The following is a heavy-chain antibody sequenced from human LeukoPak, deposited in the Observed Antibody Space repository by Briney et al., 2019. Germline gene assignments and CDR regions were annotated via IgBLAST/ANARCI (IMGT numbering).Heavy chain of an antibody. CDR3: ARGASGGPFDY. D-gene: IGHD3-10*01. Sequence: GGSLRLSCAASGFTFSKAWMSWVRQAPGKGLEWVAVIWYDGSNKYYADSVKGRFTISRDNSKNTLYLQMNSLRAEDTAVYYCARGASGGPFDYWGQGTLVTVSS. J-gene: IGHJ4*02. V-gene: IGHV3-33*07. CDR2: IWYDGSNK. CDR1: GFTFSKAW.